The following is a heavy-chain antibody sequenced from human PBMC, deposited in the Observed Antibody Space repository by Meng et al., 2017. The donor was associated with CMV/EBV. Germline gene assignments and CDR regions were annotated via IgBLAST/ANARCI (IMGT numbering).Heavy chain of an antibody. D-gene: IGHD6-13*01. CDR3: ARGGIAAAGLH. V-gene: IGHV4-39*07. CDR1: GGSISSSSYY. CDR2: IYYSGST. Sequence: ELEQSGPGLVKPSETLSLTCTVSGGSISSSSYYWGWIRQPPGKGLEGIGSIYYSGSTYYNPSLKSRVTISVGTSKNQFSLKLSSVTAADTAVYYCARGGIAAAGLHWGQGTLVTVSS. J-gene: IGHJ4*02.